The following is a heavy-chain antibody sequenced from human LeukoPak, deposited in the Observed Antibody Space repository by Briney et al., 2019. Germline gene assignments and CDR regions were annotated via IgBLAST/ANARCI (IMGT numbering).Heavy chain of an antibody. CDR2: IKSKTDGGTT. CDR3: TTQSGSFNFDI. CDR1: GFTVSSNH. J-gene: IGHJ3*02. Sequence: GGSLRLSCAASGFTVSSNHMSWVRQAPGKGLEWVGRIKSKTDGGTTDYAAPVKGRFTISRDDSKNTLYLQMNSLKTEDTAVYYCTTQSGSFNFDIWGQGTMVTVSS. D-gene: IGHD1-26*01. V-gene: IGHV3-15*01.